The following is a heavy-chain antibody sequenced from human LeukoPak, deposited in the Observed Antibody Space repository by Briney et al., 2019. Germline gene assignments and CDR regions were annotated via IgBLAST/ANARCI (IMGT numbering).Heavy chain of an antibody. D-gene: IGHD2-15*01. Sequence: GESLKISCKVSGYSFTNYWIGWVRQMPGKGLEWMGIIYPDDSDIKYSPAFQGQVTISADKSISTAYLQWSSLKASDTAMYYCARSGRLGYCSGGSCFRWDYWGQGTLVTVSS. CDR1: GYSFTNYW. V-gene: IGHV5-51*01. CDR2: IYPDDSDI. CDR3: ARSGRLGYCSGGSCFRWDY. J-gene: IGHJ4*02.